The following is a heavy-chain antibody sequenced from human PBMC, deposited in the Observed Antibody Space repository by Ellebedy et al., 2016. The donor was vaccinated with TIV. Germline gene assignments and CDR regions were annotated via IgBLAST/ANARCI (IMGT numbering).Heavy chain of an antibody. CDR1: GFTFSHYY. V-gene: IGHV3-11*04. J-gene: IGHJ4*02. CDR2: VSNDGRST. Sequence: GGSLRLSCAASGFTFSHYYMSWIRQAPGKGLEWISFVSNDGRSTSYADSVRGRFTISRDNAKNSLYLQLNSLRVDDTGVYYCARYPPVNYWGQGTLVAVSS. CDR3: ARYPPVNY. D-gene: IGHD2-2*01.